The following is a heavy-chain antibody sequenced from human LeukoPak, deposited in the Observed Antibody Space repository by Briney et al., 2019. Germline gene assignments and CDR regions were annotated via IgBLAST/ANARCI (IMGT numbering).Heavy chain of an antibody. V-gene: IGHV4-34*01. J-gene: IGHJ4*02. CDR1: GGAFSGYY. Sequence: PSETLSLTCAVSGGAFSGYYWSWIRQPPGKGLEWIGEINHSGSINYNPSLKSRVTISVGTSKNQFSLKLSSVTAADTAVYYCARPHSAFFDQDAAYYFEYWGQGTLVTVSS. D-gene: IGHD3-9*01. CDR2: INHSGSI. CDR3: ARPHSAFFDQDAAYYFEY.